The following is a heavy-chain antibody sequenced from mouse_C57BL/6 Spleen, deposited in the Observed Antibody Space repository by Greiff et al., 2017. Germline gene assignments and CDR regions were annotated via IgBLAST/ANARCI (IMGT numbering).Heavy chain of an antibody. D-gene: IGHD2-3*01. CDR2: INPNNGGT. CDR3: ANSDGYCGRDY. Sequence: VQLQQSGPELVKPGASVKISCKASGYTFTDYYMNWVKQSHGQSLEWIGDINPNNGGTSYNQKFKGKATLTADKSSSTAYLELRSLTSEDSAVYYCANSDGYCGRDYWGQGTSVTVSS. J-gene: IGHJ4*01. CDR1: GYTFTDYY. V-gene: IGHV1-26*01.